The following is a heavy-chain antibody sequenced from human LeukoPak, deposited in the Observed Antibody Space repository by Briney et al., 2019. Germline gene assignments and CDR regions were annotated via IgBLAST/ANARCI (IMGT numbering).Heavy chain of an antibody. D-gene: IGHD6-6*01. J-gene: IGHJ4*02. CDR1: GFTFDDYA. CDR2: ISWNSGSI. Sequence: GGSLRLSCAASGFTFDDYAVHWVRQAPGKGLEWVSGISWNSGSIGYADSVKGRFTISRDNAKNSLYLQMNSLRAEDTALYYCARDTLSIAAHRGFDYWGQGTLVTVSS. CDR3: ARDTLSIAAHRGFDY. V-gene: IGHV3-9*01.